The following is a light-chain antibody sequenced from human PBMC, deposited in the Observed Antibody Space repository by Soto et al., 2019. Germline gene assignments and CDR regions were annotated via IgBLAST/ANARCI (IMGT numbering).Light chain of an antibody. CDR3: RQYGSSPHT. CDR1: QSVSSSY. J-gene: IGKJ2*01. V-gene: IGKV3-20*01. Sequence: EIVLTQSPGTLSLSPGERATLSCRASQSVSSSYLAWYQHKPGQAPSLLIYGSSSRATDIPDRFSGSGSGTDFTRTISRLEPEDFAEYYCRQYGSSPHTLGQGNKLEIK. CDR2: GSS.